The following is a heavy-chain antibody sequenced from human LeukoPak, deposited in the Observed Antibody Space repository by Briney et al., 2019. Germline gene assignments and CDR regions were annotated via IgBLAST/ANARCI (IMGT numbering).Heavy chain of an antibody. Sequence: SGGSLRLSCAASGFTFSSYGMHWVRQAPGKGLEWVAFIRYDGNNKYYADSVKGRFTISRDNSKNTLYRQMNSLRAEDTAVYYCAKGPITIFGVVHFDYWGQGTLVTVSS. CDR1: GFTFSSYG. CDR2: IRYDGNNK. D-gene: IGHD3-3*01. J-gene: IGHJ4*02. CDR3: AKGPITIFGVVHFDY. V-gene: IGHV3-30*02.